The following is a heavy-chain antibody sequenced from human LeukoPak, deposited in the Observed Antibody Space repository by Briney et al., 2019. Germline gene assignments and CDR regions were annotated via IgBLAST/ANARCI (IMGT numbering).Heavy chain of an antibody. CDR3: AELGITMIGGV. CDR2: ISSSSDYI. Sequence: GGSLRLSCAASGFTFSNSSMNWVRQAPGKGLEWVSSISSSSDYIYDADSVKGRFTISRDNAKNSLYLQMNSLRAEDTAVYYCAELGITMIGGVWGKGTTVTISS. J-gene: IGHJ6*04. CDR1: GFTFSNSS. V-gene: IGHV3-21*01. D-gene: IGHD3-10*02.